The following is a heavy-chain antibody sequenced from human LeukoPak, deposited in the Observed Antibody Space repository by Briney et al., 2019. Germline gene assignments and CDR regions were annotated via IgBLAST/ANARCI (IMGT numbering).Heavy chain of an antibody. Sequence: SVKVSCKASGGTFSSYAISWVRQAPGQGLEWMGGIIPIFGTANYAQKFQGRVTITTDESTSTAYMELSGLRSEDTAVYYCARGYYDSSGSIYYYYYYMDVWGKGTTVTVSS. J-gene: IGHJ6*03. CDR3: ARGYYDSSGSIYYYYYYMDV. CDR1: GGTFSSYA. V-gene: IGHV1-69*05. CDR2: IIPIFGTA. D-gene: IGHD3-22*01.